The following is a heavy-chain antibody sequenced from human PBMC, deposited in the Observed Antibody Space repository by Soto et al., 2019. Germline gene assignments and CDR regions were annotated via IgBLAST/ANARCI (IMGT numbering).Heavy chain of an antibody. CDR3: ARARYSYGPYYFDY. CDR1: GGTFSSYA. Sequence: VASVKVSCKASGGTFSSYAISWVRQAPGQGLEWMGGIIPIFGTANYAQKFQGRVTITADESTSTAYMELSSLRSEDTAVYYCARARYSYGPYYFDYWGQGTLVTVSS. CDR2: IIPIFGTA. J-gene: IGHJ4*02. D-gene: IGHD5-18*01. V-gene: IGHV1-69*13.